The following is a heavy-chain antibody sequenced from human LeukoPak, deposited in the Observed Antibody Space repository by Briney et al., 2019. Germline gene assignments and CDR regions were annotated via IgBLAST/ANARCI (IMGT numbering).Heavy chain of an antibody. J-gene: IGHJ4*02. D-gene: IGHD4-17*01. CDR1: GYSFTTYW. CDR3: ARVETLRSPLDY. V-gene: IGHV5-51*01. CDR2: IYPADSVS. Sequence: GESLKISCKGSGYSFTTYWIGWVRQMRGKGLEWMGIIYPADSVSTYSPFFRGQATISADTYISTAYLQWSSVKASATAMYYCARVETLRSPLDYWGQGTLVTVSS.